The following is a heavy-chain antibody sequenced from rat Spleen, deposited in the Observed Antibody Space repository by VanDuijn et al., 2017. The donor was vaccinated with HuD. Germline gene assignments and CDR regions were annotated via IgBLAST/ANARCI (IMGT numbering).Heavy chain of an antibody. Sequence: EVQLVETGGGLVQPGRSLKLSCVASGFTFSSYWMYWIRQAPGKGLEWVSSINPDGGTTYYPDSVKGRFTISRDNAKNTLYLQLNSPTTEDTATYYCARVLTMGHYEDCWGQGVLVTVSS. D-gene: IGHD1-7*01. CDR2: INPDGGTT. CDR3: ARVLTMGHYEDC. CDR1: GFTFSSYW. J-gene: IGHJ2*01. V-gene: IGHV5-58*01.